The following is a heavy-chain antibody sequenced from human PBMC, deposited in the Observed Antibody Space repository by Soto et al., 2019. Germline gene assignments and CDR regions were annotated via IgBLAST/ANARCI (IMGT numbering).Heavy chain of an antibody. V-gene: IGHV3-23*01. CDR1: GFTFSSYA. D-gene: IGHD3-3*01. CDR2: ISGSGGST. Sequence: PGGSLRLSCAASGFTFSSYAMSWVRQAPGKGLEWVSAISGSGGSTYYADSVKGRFTISRDNSKNTLYLQMNSLRAEDTAVYYCAKGSYYDLWSGYYTYYFDYWGQGTLVTVS. CDR3: AKGSYYDLWSGYYTYYFDY. J-gene: IGHJ4*02.